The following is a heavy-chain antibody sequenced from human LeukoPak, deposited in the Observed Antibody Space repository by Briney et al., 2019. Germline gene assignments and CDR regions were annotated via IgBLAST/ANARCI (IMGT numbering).Heavy chain of an antibody. J-gene: IGHJ3*02. CDR2: INPNNGGT. CDR1: GYTFTGYF. D-gene: IGHD5-24*01. V-gene: IGHV1-2*06. Sequence: GASVRVSGKASGYTFTGYFMNWVRQAPGHGLEWMGRINPNNGGTNYAQNFQVRVTMTRDTSISTAYMELSSLRSEDTAVYYCARVGDGLNDAFDIWGQGTMVTVSS. CDR3: ARVGDGLNDAFDI.